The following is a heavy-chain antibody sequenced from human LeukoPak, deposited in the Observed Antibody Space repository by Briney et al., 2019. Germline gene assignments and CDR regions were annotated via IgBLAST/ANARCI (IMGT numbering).Heavy chain of an antibody. Sequence: GESLKISCKGYGFKFTNYWIGWARQMPGKGLDFIGIIHPRDSETRYSPSFEGHVTLSADESISTAYLQWSSLKASDTAIYYCVRHMPPPGAAHYWGQGTLVTVSS. J-gene: IGHJ4*02. CDR2: IHPRDSET. CDR3: VRHMPPPGAAHY. D-gene: IGHD2-15*01. CDR1: GFKFTNYW. V-gene: IGHV5-51*01.